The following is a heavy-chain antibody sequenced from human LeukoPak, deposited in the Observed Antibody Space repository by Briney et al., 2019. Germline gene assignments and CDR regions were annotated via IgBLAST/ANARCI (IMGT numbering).Heavy chain of an antibody. V-gene: IGHV3-23*05. J-gene: IGHJ4*02. CDR2: IDNSGRNT. CDR1: GFTFPTYA. CDR3: ARLGSSSSSDC. D-gene: IGHD6-6*01. Sequence: PGGSLRLSCAASGFTFPTYAMIWVRQAPGKGLDWVSAIDNSGRNTFYTDSVKGRFTISRDNSKNTLYLRLNSLRAEDTAVYYCARLGSSSSSDCWGQGTLVTVSS.